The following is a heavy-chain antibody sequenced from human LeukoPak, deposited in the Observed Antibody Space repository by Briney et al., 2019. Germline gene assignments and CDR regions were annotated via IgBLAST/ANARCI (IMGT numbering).Heavy chain of an antibody. CDR1: GFTFSSYA. V-gene: IGHV3-53*01. J-gene: IGHJ6*03. CDR2: IYSGGST. Sequence: PGGSLRLSCAASGFTFSSYAMSWVRQAPGKGLEWVSVIYSGGSTYYADSVKGRFTIFRDISKNTLYLQMNSLRAEDTAVYYCARPTDYYYYVDVWGKGTTVTVSS. CDR3: ARPTDYYYYVDV.